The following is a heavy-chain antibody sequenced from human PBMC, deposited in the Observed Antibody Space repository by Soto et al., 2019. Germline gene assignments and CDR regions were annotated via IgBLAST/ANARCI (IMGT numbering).Heavy chain of an antibody. Sequence: ASVKVPSKASGSSLTSYSISWLRQAPGQGLEWMGWISAYNGNTNYAQKLQGRVTMTTDTSTSTAYMELRSLRSDDSSLYYCPRDETSREFDYWGQRTLVTVS. CDR3: PRDETSREFDY. J-gene: IGHJ4*02. V-gene: IGHV1-18*01. CDR2: ISAYNGNT. D-gene: IGHD1-26*01. CDR1: GSSLTSYS.